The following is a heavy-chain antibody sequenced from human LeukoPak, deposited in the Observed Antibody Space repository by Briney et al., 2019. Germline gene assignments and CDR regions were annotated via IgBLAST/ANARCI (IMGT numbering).Heavy chain of an antibody. V-gene: IGHV3-21*01. J-gene: IGHJ5*02. CDR1: GFTFSSYS. CDR2: ISSSSSYI. Sequence: PGGSLRLSCAASGFTFSSYSMNWVRQAPGKGLEWVSSISSSSSYIYYADSVEGRFTISRDNAKNSLYLQMNSLRAEDTAVYYCARFRSVTGNNWFDPWGQGTLVTVSS. D-gene: IGHD6-19*01. CDR3: ARFRSVTGNNWFDP.